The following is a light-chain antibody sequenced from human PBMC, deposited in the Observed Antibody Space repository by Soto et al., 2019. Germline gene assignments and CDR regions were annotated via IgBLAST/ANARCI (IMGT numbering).Light chain of an antibody. Sequence: QPVLTQSPSASASLGALVKLTCTLSSGHSSYAIAWHQQQPEKGPRYLMKLNSDGSHSKGDGIPDRFSGSSSGAERYLTISSLQSEDEADYYCQTWGTGIPWVFGGGTKLTVL. CDR2: LNSDGSH. CDR3: QTWGTGIPWV. J-gene: IGLJ3*02. V-gene: IGLV4-69*01. CDR1: SGHSSYA.